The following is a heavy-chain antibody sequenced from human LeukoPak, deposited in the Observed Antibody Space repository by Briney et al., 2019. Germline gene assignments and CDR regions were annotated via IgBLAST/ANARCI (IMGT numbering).Heavy chain of an antibody. CDR3: ASSTYGDYYMDV. D-gene: IGHD4-17*01. Sequence: GEALQISFNGACYSFTSYWIGWGRPLPGKGGEWRGIIYPGESDTRYSPSFQGQVTISADKSISTAYLQWSSLKASDTAMYYCASSTYGDYYMDVWGKGTTVTVSS. J-gene: IGHJ6*03. CDR2: IYPGESDT. V-gene: IGHV5-51*01. CDR1: CYSFTSYW.